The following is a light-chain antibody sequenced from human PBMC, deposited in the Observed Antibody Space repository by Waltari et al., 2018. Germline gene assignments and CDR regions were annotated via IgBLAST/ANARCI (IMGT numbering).Light chain of an antibody. CDR2: EVI. CDR1: NSDVGDSNL. Sequence: QSALTQPASVSGTPGQSITIYCTGTNSDVGDSNLVSWYQNHPGEAPKLMICEVIKRPSGVSNRFSGSKSCNTASLTISGLQAEDEADYYCCSYAGSGTYVFGTGTKVTVL. V-gene: IGLV2-23*02. J-gene: IGLJ1*01. CDR3: CSYAGSGTYV.